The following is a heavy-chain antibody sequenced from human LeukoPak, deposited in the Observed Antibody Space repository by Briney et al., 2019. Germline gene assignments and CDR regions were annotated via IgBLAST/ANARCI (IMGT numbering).Heavy chain of an antibody. J-gene: IGHJ4*02. CDR2: ISWNSGSI. CDR3: AKLDSSGYTDFDY. CDR1: GFTVSSNY. V-gene: IGHV3-9*01. D-gene: IGHD3-22*01. Sequence: GGSLRLSCAASGFTVSSNYMSWVRQAPGKGLEWVSGISWNSGSIGYADSVKGRFTISRDNAKNSLYLQMNSLRAEDTALYYCAKLDSSGYTDFDYWGQGTLVTVSS.